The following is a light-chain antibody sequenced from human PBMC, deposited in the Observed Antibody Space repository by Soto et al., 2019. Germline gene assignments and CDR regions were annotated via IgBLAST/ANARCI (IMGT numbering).Light chain of an antibody. CDR1: SSNIGSNT. V-gene: IGLV1-44*01. Sequence: QSVLTQPPSASGTPGPRVTISCSGSSSNIGSNTVNWYQQLPGTAPKLLIYSNNQRPSGVPDRFSGSKSGNSASLAISGLKSEDEADYYCAAWDDSLNGGVFGGGTKLTVL. CDR2: SNN. J-gene: IGLJ3*02. CDR3: AAWDDSLNGGV.